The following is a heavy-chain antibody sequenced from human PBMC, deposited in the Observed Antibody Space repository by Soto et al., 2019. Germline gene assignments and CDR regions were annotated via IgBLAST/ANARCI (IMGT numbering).Heavy chain of an antibody. CDR1: GFTFSSYS. D-gene: IGHD2-15*01. Sequence: GGSLRLSCAASGFTFSSYSMNWVRQAQGKGLEWVSSISSSSSYIYYADSVKGRFTISRDNAKNSLYLQMNSLRAEDTAVYYCARHLCSGGSCEFLDAFDIWGQGTMVTVSS. V-gene: IGHV3-21*01. CDR3: ARHLCSGGSCEFLDAFDI. J-gene: IGHJ3*02. CDR2: ISSSSSYI.